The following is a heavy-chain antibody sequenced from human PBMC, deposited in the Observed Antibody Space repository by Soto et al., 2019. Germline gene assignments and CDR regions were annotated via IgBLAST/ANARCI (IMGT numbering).Heavy chain of an antibody. CDR2: ISGSGGST. Sequence: GGSLRLSCAASGFTFSSYAMSWVRQAPGKGLEWVSAISGSGGSTYYADSVKGRFTISRDNSKNTLYLQMNSLRAEDTAVYYCAKDPLDLYSSSWYWSYWGQGTLVTVSS. V-gene: IGHV3-23*01. CDR3: AKDPLDLYSSSWYWSY. J-gene: IGHJ4*02. D-gene: IGHD6-13*01. CDR1: GFTFSSYA.